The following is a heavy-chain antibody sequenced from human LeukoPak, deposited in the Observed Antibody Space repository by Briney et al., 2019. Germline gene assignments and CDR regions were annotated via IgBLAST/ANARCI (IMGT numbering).Heavy chain of an antibody. Sequence: TGGSLRLSCAASGFTVRSNYMSWVRQAPGKGLEWVSVLYRGGTANYADSVQGRFIISRDNSKNTLYLQMNRERAEDTSVYYCARDHDDADYFFDYWGQGTLVTVSS. J-gene: IGHJ4*02. V-gene: IGHV3-66*01. CDR3: ARDHDDADYFFDY. D-gene: IGHD4-17*01. CDR1: GFTVRSNY. CDR2: LYRGGTA.